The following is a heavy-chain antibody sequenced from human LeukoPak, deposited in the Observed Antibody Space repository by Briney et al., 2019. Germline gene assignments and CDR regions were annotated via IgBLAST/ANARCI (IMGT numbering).Heavy chain of an antibody. J-gene: IGHJ4*02. Sequence: GGSLRLSCAASGFTFSSYAMSWVRQAPGKGLEWVSAISGSGGSTYYADSVKGRLTISRDNSKNTLYLQMNSLRAEDTAVYYCAKKYDILTGYYLYWGQGTLVTVSS. V-gene: IGHV3-23*01. CDR2: ISGSGGST. CDR1: GFTFSSYA. CDR3: AKKYDILTGYYLY. D-gene: IGHD3-9*01.